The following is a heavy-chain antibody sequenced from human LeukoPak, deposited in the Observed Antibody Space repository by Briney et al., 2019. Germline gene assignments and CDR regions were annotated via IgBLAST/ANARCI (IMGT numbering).Heavy chain of an antibody. CDR1: GFSFGNYA. J-gene: IGHJ5*01. CDR3: VKDPRDTYGTNWFVS. Sequence: GGSLRLSCVASGFSFGNYAMSWVRQAPGRGLQWVSQISGTGGATWYAGFARDRFTISRDNSKQTLYLQMSGLRVEDTAMYYCVKDPRDTYGTNWFVSWGQGTLLIVSS. V-gene: IGHV3-23*01. D-gene: IGHD2-21*01. CDR2: ISGTGGAT.